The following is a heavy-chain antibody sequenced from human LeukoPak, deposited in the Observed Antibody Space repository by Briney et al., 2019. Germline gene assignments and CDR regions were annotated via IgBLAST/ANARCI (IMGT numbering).Heavy chain of an antibody. V-gene: IGHV3-11*03. CDR1: GFTFSDYY. J-gene: IGHJ4*02. D-gene: IGHD6-19*01. CDR3: ARASIAVAYPHIDY. CDR2: ISSSSSYT. Sequence: GQSLRLSSAASGFTFSDYYMSWNRHAPGGGLEWVSYISSSSSYTNYADSVKGRFTISRDNAKNSLYLQMNSLRAEDTAVYYCARASIAVAYPHIDYWGQGTLVTVSS.